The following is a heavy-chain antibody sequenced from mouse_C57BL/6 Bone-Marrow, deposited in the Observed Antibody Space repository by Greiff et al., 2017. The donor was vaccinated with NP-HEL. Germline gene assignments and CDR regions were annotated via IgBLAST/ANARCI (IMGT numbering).Heavy chain of an antibody. Sequence: EVKLVESGPGMVKPSQSLSLTCTVTGYSITSGYDWHWIRHFPGNKLDWMGYISYSGSTNSNPSLKSRISITHDTSKNHFFLKLNSVTTEDTATYYCARGRDYGYLMDYWGQGTSVTVSS. CDR2: ISYSGST. J-gene: IGHJ4*01. CDR3: ARGRDYGYLMDY. D-gene: IGHD2-2*01. CDR1: GYSITSGYD. V-gene: IGHV3-1*01.